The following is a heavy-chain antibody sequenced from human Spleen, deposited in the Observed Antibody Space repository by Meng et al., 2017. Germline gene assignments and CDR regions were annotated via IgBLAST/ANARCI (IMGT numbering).Heavy chain of an antibody. D-gene: IGHD1-26*01. Sequence: ASVKVSCKPSGYNFPDYYIHWLRQAPGQGLEWMGIINPSAGGTSYAQKFQGRVTMTRDTSTRIVYMELSSLRSEDTAVYYCARGIRVGATKYYFDYWGQGTLVTVSS. CDR3: ARGIRVGATKYYFDY. CDR2: INPSAGGT. CDR1: GYNFPDYY. J-gene: IGHJ4*02. V-gene: IGHV1-46*01.